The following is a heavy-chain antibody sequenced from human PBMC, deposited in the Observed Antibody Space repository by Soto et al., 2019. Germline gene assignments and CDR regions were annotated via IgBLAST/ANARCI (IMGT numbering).Heavy chain of an antibody. CDR1: GGSISSSSYY. J-gene: IGHJ6*02. V-gene: IGHV4-39*01. Sequence: SETLSLTCTVSGGSISSSSYYWGWIRQPPGKGLEWIGSIYYSGSTYYNPSLKSRVTISVDTSKNQFSLKLSSVTAADTAVYYCASRPSPYYYGSGSLYYGMDVWGQGTTVTVSS. CDR3: ASRPSPYYYGSGSLYYGMDV. D-gene: IGHD3-10*01. CDR2: IYYSGST.